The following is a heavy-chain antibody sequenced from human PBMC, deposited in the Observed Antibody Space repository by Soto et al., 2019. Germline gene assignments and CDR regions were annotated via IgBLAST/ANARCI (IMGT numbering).Heavy chain of an antibody. CDR2: ISGSGGST. CDR3: AKDRVEQQLMRGSDAFDI. D-gene: IGHD6-13*01. V-gene: IGHV3-23*01. CDR1: GFTFSSYA. Sequence: GGSLRLSCAASGFTFSSYAMSWVRQAPGKGLEWVSAISGSGGSTYYADSVKGRFTISRDNSKNTLYLQMNSLRAEDTAVYYCAKDRVEQQLMRGSDAFDIWGQGTMVTVSS. J-gene: IGHJ3*02.